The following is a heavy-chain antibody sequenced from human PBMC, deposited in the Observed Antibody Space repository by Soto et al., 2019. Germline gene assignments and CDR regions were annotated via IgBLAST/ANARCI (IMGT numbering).Heavy chain of an antibody. Sequence: QVQLVESGGGVVQPGRSLRLSCAASGFTFSSYGMHWVRQAPGKGLEWVAVISYDGSNKYYADSVKGRFTISRDNSKNTLYLQMNSLRAEDTAVYYCEKDKRVVVVTAPFDYWGQGTLVTVSS. CDR3: EKDKRVVVVTAPFDY. J-gene: IGHJ4*02. CDR1: GFTFSSYG. CDR2: ISYDGSNK. D-gene: IGHD2-21*02. V-gene: IGHV3-30*18.